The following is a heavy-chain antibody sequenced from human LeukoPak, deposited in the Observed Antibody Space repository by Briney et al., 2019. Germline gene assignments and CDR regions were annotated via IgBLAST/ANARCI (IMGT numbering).Heavy chain of an antibody. V-gene: IGHV1-18*01. CDR1: GYSFTSYG. CDR3: ARILGDYVYMDV. J-gene: IGHJ6*03. Sequence: ASVKVSCKASGYSFTSYGFSWVRQAPGQGLEWMGWISAYNGNTNYARNFQGRVTMTTDTSTSTAYMELRSLRSDDTAVYYCARILGDYVYMDVWGKGTTVTVSS. CDR2: ISAYNGNT.